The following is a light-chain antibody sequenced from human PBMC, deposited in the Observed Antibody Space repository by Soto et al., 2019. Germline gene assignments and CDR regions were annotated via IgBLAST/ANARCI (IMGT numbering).Light chain of an antibody. CDR3: SSYTTSSSYV. V-gene: IGLV2-11*01. CDR2: DVS. CDR1: SSDVGDYDY. J-gene: IGLJ1*01. Sequence: QSALTQPRSVSGSPGQSVTISCTGTSSDVGDYDYVSWYQQHPGGAPKVMIYDVSKRPSGVPGRFSGSKSGNTASLTISGLQAEDEADYYCSSYTTSSSYVFGTGTKVTVL.